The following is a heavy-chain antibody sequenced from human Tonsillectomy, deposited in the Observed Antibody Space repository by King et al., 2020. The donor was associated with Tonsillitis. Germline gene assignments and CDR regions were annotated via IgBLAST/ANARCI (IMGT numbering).Heavy chain of an antibody. V-gene: IGHV3-21*01. Sequence: VQLQESGGGLVKPGGSLRLSCAASGFTFSTYSVNWVRQAPGKGLQWVSSISSGSSYIYYADSVKGRFTISRDNAKNSLYLQMNSLRAEDTAVYYCATGRVGAFDIWGQGTMVTVSS. CDR1: GFTFSTYS. CDR3: ATGRVGAFDI. J-gene: IGHJ3*02. CDR2: ISSGSSYI. D-gene: IGHD1-26*01.